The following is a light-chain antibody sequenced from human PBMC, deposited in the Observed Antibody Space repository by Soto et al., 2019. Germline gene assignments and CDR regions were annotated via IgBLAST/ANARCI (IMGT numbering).Light chain of an antibody. CDR1: QSIDTH. CDR3: QQYHDWPRT. CDR2: GAY. Sequence: EIVMTQSPATLSVSPGERATLSCRASQSIDTHLAWYQQKPGQAPRLLIYGAYPRSTGIPARFSGRASGTEFTLTISSLQSEDFATYCCQQYHDWPRTFGQGTKLEIK. J-gene: IGKJ2*01. V-gene: IGKV3D-15*01.